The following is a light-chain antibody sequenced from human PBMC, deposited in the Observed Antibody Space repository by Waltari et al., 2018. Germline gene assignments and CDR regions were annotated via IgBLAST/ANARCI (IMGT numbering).Light chain of an antibody. Sequence: DIQKTYSPPSLSSPLRYRFAITCPASPSISSDLNWYQQKPEQAPKLLIYAAATMQSGIPSRFSGSGSGTDFTLTISSLQPEDFATYYCQQSYSTLLFTFGQGTRLEIK. CDR2: AAA. CDR3: QQSYSTLLFT. CDR1: PSISSD. J-gene: IGKJ2*01. V-gene: IGKV1-39*01.